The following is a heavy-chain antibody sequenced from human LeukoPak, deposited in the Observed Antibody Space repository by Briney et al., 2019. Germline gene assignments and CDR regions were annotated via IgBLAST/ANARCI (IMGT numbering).Heavy chain of an antibody. J-gene: IGHJ4*02. D-gene: IGHD2-8*01. CDR1: GFSFSSFA. CDR3: AKRITVSAGYYLDS. V-gene: IGHV3-23*01. CDR2: VSGGGAYT. Sequence: QPGGSLTLSCVGSGFSFSSFAMSWVRQAPGKGLEGVSTVSGGGAYTYYADSVKGRFTVSRDDSKSMHFLQMNSLRPEDTALYFCAKRITVSAGYYLDSWGQGTLVTVSS.